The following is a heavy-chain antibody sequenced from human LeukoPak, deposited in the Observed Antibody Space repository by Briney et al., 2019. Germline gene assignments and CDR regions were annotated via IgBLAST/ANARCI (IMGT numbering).Heavy chain of an antibody. J-gene: IGHJ3*02. CDR2: IYDSGST. CDR3: ACLTTADAFDI. Sequence: SETLSLTCTVSGGSINSYYWSWIRQPPGKGLEWIGYIYDSGSTNYNPSLKSRVTISVDTSKNQFSPKLSSVTAADTAVYYCACLTTADAFDIWGQGTMVTVSS. D-gene: IGHD3-22*01. V-gene: IGHV4-59*01. CDR1: GGSINSYY.